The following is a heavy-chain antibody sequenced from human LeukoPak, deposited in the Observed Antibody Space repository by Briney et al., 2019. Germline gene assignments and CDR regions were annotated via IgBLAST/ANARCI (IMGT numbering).Heavy chain of an antibody. Sequence: ASVKVSCKVAGYTLTELSMHWERQAPGKGLEWMGGFDPEDGETIYAQKFQGRITMTEDTSTDTAYMELSSLRSEDTAVYYCATQWLVWFDPWGQGTLVTVSS. D-gene: IGHD6-19*01. CDR2: FDPEDGET. CDR3: ATQWLVWFDP. V-gene: IGHV1-24*01. J-gene: IGHJ5*02. CDR1: GYTLTELS.